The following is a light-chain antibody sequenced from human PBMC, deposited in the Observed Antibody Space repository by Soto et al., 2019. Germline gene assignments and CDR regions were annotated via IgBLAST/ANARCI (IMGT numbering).Light chain of an antibody. CDR2: GAS. CDR1: QSVSSS. J-gene: IGKJ3*01. CDR3: QHYNNWPPFT. Sequence: EIVMTQSPATLSVSPGERVTLSCRASQSVSSSLAWYQQKPGQAPRLLIYGASTKSTGIPARFSGSGSGTAFTLTISSLQPEDFAVYYCQHYNNWPPFTFGPGTKVDIK. V-gene: IGKV3-15*01.